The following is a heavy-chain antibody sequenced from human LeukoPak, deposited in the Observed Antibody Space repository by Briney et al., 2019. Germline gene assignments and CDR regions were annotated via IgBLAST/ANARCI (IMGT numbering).Heavy chain of an antibody. CDR3: ARDYYDSSGDYFDY. CDR1: GFTFSDYY. D-gene: IGHD3-22*01. CDR2: ISSSGSTI. J-gene: IGHJ4*02. Sequence: GGSLRLSCAASGFTFSDYYMSWIRQAPGKGLEWVSYISSSGSTIYYADSVKGRFTISRDNAKNSLYLQMNSLRAEDMAVYYCARDYYDSSGDYFDYWGQGALVTVSS. V-gene: IGHV3-11*04.